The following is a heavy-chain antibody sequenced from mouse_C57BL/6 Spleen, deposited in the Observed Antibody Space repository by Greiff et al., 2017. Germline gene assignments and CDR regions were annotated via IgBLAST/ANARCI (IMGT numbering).Heavy chain of an antibody. CDR2: INPNNGGT. J-gene: IGHJ4*01. CDR3: ARSLRGAMDY. D-gene: IGHD1-1*01. Sequence: EVQLQESGPELVKPGASVKMSCKASGYTFTDYNMHWVKQSHGKSLEWIGYINPNNGGTSYNQKFKGKATLTVNKTSSTAYMELRSLTSEDSAVYYCARSLRGAMDYWGQGTSVTVSS. CDR1: GYTFTDYN. V-gene: IGHV1-22*01.